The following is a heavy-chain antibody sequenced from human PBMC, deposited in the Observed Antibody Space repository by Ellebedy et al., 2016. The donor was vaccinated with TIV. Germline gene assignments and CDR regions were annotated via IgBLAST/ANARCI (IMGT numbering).Heavy chain of an antibody. CDR3: ATEYSGSYSPVFDY. CDR2: ISSSSSYI. D-gene: IGHD3-10*01. Sequence: GESLKISXAASEMTVNSNYMNWVRQAPGKGLEWVSSISSSSSYIYYADSVKGRFTISRDNAKNSLYLQMNSLRAEDTAVYYCATEYSGSYSPVFDYWGQGTLVTVSS. CDR1: EMTVNSNY. V-gene: IGHV3-21*01. J-gene: IGHJ4*02.